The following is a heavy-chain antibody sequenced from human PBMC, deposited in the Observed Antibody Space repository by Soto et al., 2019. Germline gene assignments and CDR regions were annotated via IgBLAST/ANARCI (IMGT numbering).Heavy chain of an antibody. CDR1: GGSVNSGNYY. D-gene: IGHD1-1*01. J-gene: IGHJ3*02. V-gene: IGHV4-34*01. Sequence: QVQLQQWGAGLLKPSETLSLTCAVYGGSVNSGNYYWSWIRQPPGKGLEWIGEMSHSGGTHFNPSLKGRVTISVETSKNHFSLKMSSVTAADTALYYCARVERGTATTVVDAFDIWGPGTLVTVSS. CDR2: MSHSGGT. CDR3: ARVERGTATTVVDAFDI.